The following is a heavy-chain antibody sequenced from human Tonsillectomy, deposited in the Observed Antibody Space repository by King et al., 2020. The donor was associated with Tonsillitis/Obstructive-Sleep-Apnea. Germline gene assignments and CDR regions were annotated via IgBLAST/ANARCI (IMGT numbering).Heavy chain of an antibody. CDR1: GGTFSSYA. V-gene: IGHV1-69*10. D-gene: IGHD3-10*01. J-gene: IGHJ3*02. CDR2: IIPILGIA. Sequence: QLVQSGAEVKKPGSSVKVSFKASGGTFSSYAISWVRQAPGQGLEWMGGIIPILGIANYAQKFQGRVTITADKSTSTAYMELSSLRSEDTAVYYCARGITMVRGVTLDAFDIWGQGTMVTVSS. CDR3: ARGITMVRGVTLDAFDI.